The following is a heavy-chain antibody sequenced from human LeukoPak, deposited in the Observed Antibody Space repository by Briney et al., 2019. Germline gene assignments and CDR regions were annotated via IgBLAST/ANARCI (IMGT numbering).Heavy chain of an antibody. V-gene: IGHV3-30*04. J-gene: IGHJ4*02. CDR2: ISYDGSNK. CDR3: ARDGGFCTNGACPFDY. Sequence: GGSLRLSCAASGFTFSSYAIHWVRQAPGKGLKWVALISYDGSNKYYVDSMKGRFTVSRDNSNNTLHLQMNSLTAEDTAVYYCARDGGFCTNGACPFDYWGQGTLVTVSS. D-gene: IGHD2-8*01. CDR1: GFTFSSYA.